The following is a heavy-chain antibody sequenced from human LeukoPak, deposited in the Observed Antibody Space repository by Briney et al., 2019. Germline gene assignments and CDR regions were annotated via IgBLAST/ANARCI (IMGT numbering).Heavy chain of an antibody. CDR3: ARALQPGVYAFDL. V-gene: IGHV4-59*01. Sequence: SETLSLTCTVSGVSISSYYGTWIRQPPGERLEWIGYIGYRGNTNYNPSLKTRVTISLDTSSNQISLKLSSVTAADTAVYYCARALQPGVYAFDLWGQGTMVTVSS. CDR2: IGYRGNT. D-gene: IGHD2-8*01. J-gene: IGHJ3*01. CDR1: GVSISSYY.